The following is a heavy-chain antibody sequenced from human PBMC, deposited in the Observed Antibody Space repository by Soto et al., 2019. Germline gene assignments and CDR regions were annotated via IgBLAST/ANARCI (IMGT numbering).Heavy chain of an antibody. CDR3: ARLYNYGYGMDV. V-gene: IGHV4-39*01. CDR1: GGSISSSIYY. CDR2: IYYSGST. J-gene: IGHJ6*02. Sequence: SETLSLTCTVSGGSISSSIYYWGWIRQPPGKGLEWIGSIYYSGSTYYNPSLKSRVTISVDTSKNQFSLKLSSVTAEDTAVYYCARLYNYGYGMDVWGQGTTVTVSS.